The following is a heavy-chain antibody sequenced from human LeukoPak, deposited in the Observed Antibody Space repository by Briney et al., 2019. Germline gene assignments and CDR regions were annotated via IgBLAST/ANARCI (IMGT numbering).Heavy chain of an antibody. Sequence: SVKVSCKASGGTFSSYAISWVRQAPGQGLEWMGGIIPIFGTANYAQKFQGRVTITADESTSTAYMELSSLRSEDTAVYYCAREGIGYIYGSDGGGVDYWGQGTLVTVSS. CDR2: IIPIFGTA. J-gene: IGHJ4*02. D-gene: IGHD5-18*01. CDR3: AREGIGYIYGSDGGGVDY. CDR1: GGTFSSYA. V-gene: IGHV1-69*13.